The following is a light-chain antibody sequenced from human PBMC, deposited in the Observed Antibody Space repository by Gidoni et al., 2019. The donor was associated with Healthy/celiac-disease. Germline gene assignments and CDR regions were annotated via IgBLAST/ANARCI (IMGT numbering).Light chain of an antibody. CDR2: GAS. Sequence: SCRASQSVSSNLAWYQQKPGQAPWPLIYGASTRATGIPARFSGSGSGTEFTLTISSLQSEDFAVYYCQQYNNWPPWTFGQGTKVEIK. V-gene: IGKV3-15*01. CDR1: QSVSSN. J-gene: IGKJ1*01. CDR3: QQYNNWPPWT.